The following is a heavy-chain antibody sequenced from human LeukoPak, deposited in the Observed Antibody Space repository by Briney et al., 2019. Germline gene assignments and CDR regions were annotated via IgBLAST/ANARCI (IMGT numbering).Heavy chain of an antibody. CDR1: GGSISSSSYS. Sequence: PSETLSLTCTVSGGSISSSSYSWGWIRQPPGKGLEWIGSIYYSGSTYYNPSLKSRVTIPVDTPKNQFSLKLSSVTAADTAVYYCARAPHYPFRSGVGELPYGMDVWGQGTTVTVSS. J-gene: IGHJ6*02. D-gene: IGHD3-10*01. V-gene: IGHV4-39*07. CDR3: ARAPHYPFRSGVGELPYGMDV. CDR2: IYYSGST.